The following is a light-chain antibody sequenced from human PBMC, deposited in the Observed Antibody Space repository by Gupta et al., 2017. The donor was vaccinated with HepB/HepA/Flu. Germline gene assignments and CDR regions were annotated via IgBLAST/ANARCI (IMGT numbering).Light chain of an antibody. CDR1: SSDVGGYNY. V-gene: IGLV2-14*01. J-gene: IGLJ2*01. CDR2: DVS. Sequence: QSALTQPASVSGSPGQSITISCTVTSSDVGGYNYVSWYQQHPGKAPKLMIYDVSNRPSGVSNRFSGSKSGNTASLTISGLQAEDEADYYCSSYTSSSTQVVFGGGTKLTVI. CDR3: SSYTSSSTQVV.